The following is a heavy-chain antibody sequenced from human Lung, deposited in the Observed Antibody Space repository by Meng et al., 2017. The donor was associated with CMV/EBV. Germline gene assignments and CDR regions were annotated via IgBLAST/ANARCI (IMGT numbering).Heavy chain of an antibody. CDR1: EFAFSRYE. V-gene: IGHV3-48*03. J-gene: IGHJ3*01. Sequence: GGSLRLXCAASEFAFSRYEMNWVRQAPGKGLEWISNIDSPGTTVYYADSVRGRFTISRDNAKNLLFLQMNSLRVDDTAVYYCARGSGSDYFGAFDVWGQGKXVNGSS. D-gene: IGHD1-26*01. CDR3: ARGSGSDYFGAFDV. CDR2: IDSPGTTV.